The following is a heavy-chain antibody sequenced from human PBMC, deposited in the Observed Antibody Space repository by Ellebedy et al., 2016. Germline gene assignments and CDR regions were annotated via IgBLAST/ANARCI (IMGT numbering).Heavy chain of an antibody. CDR2: IFYNGTT. CDR3: TRSVRASGWADP. CDR1: HDNIKTFS. V-gene: IGHV4-59*01. D-gene: IGHD6-19*01. Sequence: SETLSLTCTVSHDNIKTFSWSWIRQPPGKPLEWIGDIFYNGTTIYHPSLKTRLTMSRDMSKKEFSVNMTSVTAADTAFYYCTRSVRASGWADPWGQGILVIVS. J-gene: IGHJ5*02.